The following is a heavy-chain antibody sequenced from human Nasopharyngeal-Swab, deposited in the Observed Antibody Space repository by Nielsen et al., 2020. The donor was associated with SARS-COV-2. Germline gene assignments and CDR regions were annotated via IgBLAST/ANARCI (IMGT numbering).Heavy chain of an antibody. CDR1: GDSIAYSTFY. V-gene: IGHV4-39*01. Sequence: GSLRLSCTVSGDSIAYSTFYWGWIRQHPGKGLEWMGNIYYNGNTYQNPSLKSRLTISVDKSKNQFSLQLSSVTAADTAVYYCVRSSSWYYFAYWAQGTQVTVSS. CDR3: VRSSSWYYFAY. CDR2: IYYNGNT. D-gene: IGHD6-13*01. J-gene: IGHJ4*02.